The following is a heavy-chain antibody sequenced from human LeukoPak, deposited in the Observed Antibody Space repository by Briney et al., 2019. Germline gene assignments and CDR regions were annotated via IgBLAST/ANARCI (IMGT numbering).Heavy chain of an antibody. J-gene: IGHJ6*02. D-gene: IGHD4-17*01. Sequence: PSETLSLTCTVSGGSISSYYWSWIRQPPGKGLEWIGYIYYSGSTNYNPSLKSRVTISVDTSKNQFSLKLSSVAAADMAVYYCARLTTYGDYGRELYYYYGMDVWGQGTTVTVSS. CDR1: GGSISSYY. V-gene: IGHV4-59*08. CDR2: IYYSGST. CDR3: ARLTTYGDYGRELYYYYGMDV.